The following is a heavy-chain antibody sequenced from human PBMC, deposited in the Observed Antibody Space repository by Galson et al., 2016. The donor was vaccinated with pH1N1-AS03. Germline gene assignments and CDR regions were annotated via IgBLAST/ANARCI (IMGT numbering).Heavy chain of an antibody. CDR2: ISGNGFST. CDR1: GFTFSSYA. CDR3: ARGPVSYANYWFPPPDY. D-gene: IGHD4/OR15-4a*01. Sequence: SLRLSCAASGFTFSSYAMYWVRRAPGKGLEYVSAISGNGFSTYYANSVKDRFTVSRDNSKNTLYLQMGSLRVEDMAVYYCARGPVSYANYWFPPPDYWGQGTLVTVSP. V-gene: IGHV3-64*01. J-gene: IGHJ4*02.